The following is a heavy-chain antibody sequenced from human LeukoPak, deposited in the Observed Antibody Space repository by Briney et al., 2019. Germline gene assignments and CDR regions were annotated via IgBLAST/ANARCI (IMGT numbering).Heavy chain of an antibody. CDR2: IWYDGSNK. CDR1: GFTFSSYW. V-gene: IGHV3-33*08. Sequence: PGGSLRLSCAASGFTFSSYWMNWARQAPGKGLEWVAVIWYDGSNKYYADSVKGRFTISRDNSKNTLYLRMNSLRAEDTAVYYCARGYCSGGSCLDYWGQGTLVTVSS. J-gene: IGHJ4*02. CDR3: ARGYCSGGSCLDY. D-gene: IGHD2-15*01.